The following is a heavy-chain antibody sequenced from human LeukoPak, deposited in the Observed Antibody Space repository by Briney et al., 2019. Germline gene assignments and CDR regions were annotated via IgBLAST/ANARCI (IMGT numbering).Heavy chain of an antibody. J-gene: IGHJ4*02. CDR2: INPNSGGT. CDR1: GYTFTGYY. Sequence: SSGKVSCKASGYTFTGYYMHWVRQAPGQGLEWMGRINPNSGGTNYAQKFQGRVTMTRDTSISTAYMELSRLRSDDTAVYYCARDGLVRRKVLLWFGELNNWGQGTLVTVSS. V-gene: IGHV1-2*06. D-gene: IGHD3-10*01. CDR3: ARDGLVRRKVLLWFGELNN.